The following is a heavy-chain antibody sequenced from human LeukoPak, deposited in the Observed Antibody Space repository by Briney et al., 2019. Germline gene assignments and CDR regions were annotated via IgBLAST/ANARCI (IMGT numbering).Heavy chain of an antibody. Sequence: GGSLRLSCAASGFTFSSYAMPWVRQAPGKGLEWVAVISYDGSNKYYADSVKGRFTISRDNSKNTLYLQMNSLRAEDTAVYYCARSNSSGWYGGFMDYWGQGTLVTVSS. J-gene: IGHJ4*02. D-gene: IGHD6-19*01. V-gene: IGHV3-30-3*01. CDR1: GFTFSSYA. CDR2: ISYDGSNK. CDR3: ARSNSSGWYGGFMDY.